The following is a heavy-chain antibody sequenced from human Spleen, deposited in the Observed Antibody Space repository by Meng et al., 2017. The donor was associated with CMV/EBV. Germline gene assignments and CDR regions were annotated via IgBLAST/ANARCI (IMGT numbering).Heavy chain of an antibody. V-gene: IGHV3-48*04. J-gene: IGHJ6*02. D-gene: IGHD2-2*01. Sequence: GESLKISCAASGFTFSSYSMNWVRQAPGKGLEWVSYISSSSSTRYYADSVKGRFTISRDNAKNSLYLQMNSLRAEDTAVYYCAREGYCSSTSCYGEDVWGQGTTVTVSS. CDR2: ISSSSSTR. CDR3: AREGYCSSTSCYGEDV. CDR1: GFTFSSYS.